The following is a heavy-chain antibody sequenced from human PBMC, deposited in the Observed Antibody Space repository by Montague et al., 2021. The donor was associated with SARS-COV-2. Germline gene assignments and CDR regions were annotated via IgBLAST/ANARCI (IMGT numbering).Heavy chain of an antibody. D-gene: IGHD3-16*02. CDR1: GASISSSENS. V-gene: IGHV4-39*01. CDR3: ARHVTFGGVVVALDY. Sequence: SGTLSLTCTVSGASISSSENSWGWIRQSPGKGLEWFGSIFYSGTTYFNPSLRSRIAISVDTSKNQFSLKATSVTAADTAVYYCARHVTFGGVVVALDYWGQGHLVSVSS. J-gene: IGHJ4*02. CDR2: IFYSGTT.